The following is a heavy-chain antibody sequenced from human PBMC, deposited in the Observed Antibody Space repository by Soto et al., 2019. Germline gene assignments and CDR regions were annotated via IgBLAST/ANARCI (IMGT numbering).Heavy chain of an antibody. CDR2: ISYDGSNK. Sequence: GGSLRLSCAAYGFTFSSCAMHWVRQAPGKGLEWVALISYDGSNKYYADSVKGRFTISRDNSKNTLYLQMNSLRAEDTAVYYCARDKRDLRFLEWSYYFDYWGQGT. CDR1: GFTFSSCA. V-gene: IGHV3-30-3*01. J-gene: IGHJ4*02. CDR3: ARDKRDLRFLEWSYYFDY. D-gene: IGHD3-3*01.